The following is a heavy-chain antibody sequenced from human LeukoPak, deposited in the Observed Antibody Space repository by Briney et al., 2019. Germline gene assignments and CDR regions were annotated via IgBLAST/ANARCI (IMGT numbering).Heavy chain of an antibody. J-gene: IGHJ5*02. CDR1: GGTFSSYA. CDR2: VTPIFGTA. CDR3: ARGEGYCTNGVCSSLGWFDP. Sequence: SVKVSCKASGGTFSSYAISWVRQAPGQGLESMGGVTPIFGTANYAQKFQGRVTITADKSTSTAYMELSSLRSEDTAVYYCARGEGYCTNGVCSSLGWFDPWGQGTLVTVSS. D-gene: IGHD2-8*01. V-gene: IGHV1-69*06.